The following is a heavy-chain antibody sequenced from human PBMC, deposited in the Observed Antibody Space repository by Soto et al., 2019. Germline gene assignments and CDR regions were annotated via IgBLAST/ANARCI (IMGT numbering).Heavy chain of an antibody. CDR2: IKQDGSEK. J-gene: IGHJ3*02. Sequence: GGSLRLSCAASGFTFSSYWMSWVRQAPGKGLEWVANIKQDGSEKYYVDSVKGRFTISRDNAKNSLYLQMNSLRAEDTAVYYCARDRESIVATKRHAFDIWGQGTMVTVSS. CDR3: ARDRESIVATKRHAFDI. D-gene: IGHD5-12*01. CDR1: GFTFSSYW. V-gene: IGHV3-7*01.